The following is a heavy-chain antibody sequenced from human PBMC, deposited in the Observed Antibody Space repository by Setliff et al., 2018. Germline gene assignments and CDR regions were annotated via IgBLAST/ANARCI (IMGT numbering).Heavy chain of an antibody. CDR2: TSDSGGKT. CDR1: GFTFNSYA. Sequence: GSLRLSCAASGFTFNSYAMSWVRQAPGKGLECVSATSDSGGKTFYADSVKGRFTISRDNSKNTLYLQMNSLRAEDTAIYYCATLYPWDPDAFDLWGQGTMVTVSS. V-gene: IGHV3-23*01. CDR3: ATLYPWDPDAFDL. J-gene: IGHJ3*01. D-gene: IGHD3-16*01.